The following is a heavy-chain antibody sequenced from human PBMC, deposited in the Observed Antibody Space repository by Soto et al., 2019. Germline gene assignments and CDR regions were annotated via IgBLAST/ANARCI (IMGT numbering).Heavy chain of an antibody. J-gene: IGHJ5*02. Sequence: QVQLVQSGAEVKKPGSSVKVSCKASGGTFSSYTISWVRQAPGQGLEWMGRIIPILGIANYAHKFQGRVTITADKSTSTAYMELSSLRSEDTAEYYCARSPRIQLGTSNWFDPWGQGTLVTVSS. V-gene: IGHV1-69*02. D-gene: IGHD5-18*01. CDR2: IIPILGIA. CDR3: ARSPRIQLGTSNWFDP. CDR1: GGTFSSYT.